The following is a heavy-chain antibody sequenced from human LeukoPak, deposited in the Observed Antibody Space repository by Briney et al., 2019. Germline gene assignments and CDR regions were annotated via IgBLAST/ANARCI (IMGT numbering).Heavy chain of an antibody. Sequence: GGSLRLSCAASGFTFSYYGMHWVRQAPGKGLEWVAVISYDGSSKYYADSVKGRFTISRDNSKNTLYLQMNSLRAEDTAVYYCAKDGLAAAGWFNYWGQGTLVTVSS. CDR3: AKDGLAAAGWFNY. CDR2: ISYDGSSK. J-gene: IGHJ4*02. D-gene: IGHD6-13*01. CDR1: GFTFSYYG. V-gene: IGHV3-30*18.